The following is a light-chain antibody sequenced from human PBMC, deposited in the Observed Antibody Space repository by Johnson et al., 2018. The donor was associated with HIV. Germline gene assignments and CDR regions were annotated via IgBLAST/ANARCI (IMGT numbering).Light chain of an antibody. CDR3: GTWDSSLSAPGYV. Sequence: QSVLTQPPSVSAATGQKVTISCSGSSSNIGNNYVSWYQQLPGTAPKLLIYDNNKRPSGIPDRFSGSKSGTSATLGITGLQTGDEADYYCGTWDSSLSAPGYVFGTGTKVTVL. V-gene: IGLV1-51*01. CDR2: DNN. CDR1: SSNIGNNY. J-gene: IGLJ1*01.